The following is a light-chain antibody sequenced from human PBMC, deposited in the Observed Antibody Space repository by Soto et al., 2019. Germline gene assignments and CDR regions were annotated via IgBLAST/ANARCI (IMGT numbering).Light chain of an antibody. V-gene: IGKV3-20*01. CDR2: GAS. CDR1: QSVSSSY. CDR3: QQYGSSPLT. Sequence: EIVLTHSRATLCLSRCGIATLSCRASQSVSSSYLAWYQQKPGQAPRLLIYGASDRATGIPDRFSGSGSGTDFTLTISKLEPEDFAVYYCQQYGSSPLTFGGGTKV. J-gene: IGKJ4*01.